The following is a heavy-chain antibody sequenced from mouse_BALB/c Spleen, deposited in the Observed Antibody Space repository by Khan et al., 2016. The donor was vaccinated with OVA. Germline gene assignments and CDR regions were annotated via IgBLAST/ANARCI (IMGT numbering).Heavy chain of an antibody. Sequence: VQLVESGAELAKPGASVKMSCKASGYTFTSYWMHWVKQRPGQGLEWIGYINPSTGYTEYNQKFKDKATLTADKSSSTAYMQLSSLTSEDSAVYYCANHGSSSAWFTYGGQVTLVTVSA. J-gene: IGHJ3*01. CDR1: GYTFTSYW. D-gene: IGHD1-1*01. CDR2: INPSTGYT. CDR3: ANHGSSSAWFTY. V-gene: IGHV1-7*01.